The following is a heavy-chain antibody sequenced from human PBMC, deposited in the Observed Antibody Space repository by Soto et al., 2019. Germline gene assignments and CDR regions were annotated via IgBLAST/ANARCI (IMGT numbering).Heavy chain of an antibody. J-gene: IGHJ5*02. D-gene: IGHD2-2*01. CDR3: ARDPLGSSTGGEGWFDP. CDR1: GFTFSSYS. V-gene: IGHV3-21*01. Sequence: EVQLVESGGGLVKPGGSLRLSCAASGFTFSSYSMNWVRQAPGKGLEWVSSISSSSSYIYYADSVKGRFTISRDNAKNSLYLQMNSLRAEDTAVYYCARDPLGSSTGGEGWFDPWGQGTLVTVSS. CDR2: ISSSSSYI.